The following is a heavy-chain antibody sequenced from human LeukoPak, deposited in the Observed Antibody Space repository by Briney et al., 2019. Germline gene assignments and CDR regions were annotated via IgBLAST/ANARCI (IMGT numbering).Heavy chain of an antibody. J-gene: IGHJ4*03. CDR3: ANYYSSYGYFDY. CDR1: GGSISSYY. CDR2: IYYSGST. V-gene: IGHV4-59*12. D-gene: IGHD4-11*01. Sequence: SETLSLTCTVSGGSISSYYWSWIRQPPGKGLEWIGYIYYSGSTNYNPSLKSRVTMSVDTSKNQFSLNLSSVTAADTAVYYCANYYSSYGYFDYRGQGTLVTVSS.